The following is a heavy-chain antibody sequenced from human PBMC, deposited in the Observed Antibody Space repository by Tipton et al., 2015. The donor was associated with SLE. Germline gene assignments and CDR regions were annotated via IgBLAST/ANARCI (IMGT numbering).Heavy chain of an antibody. CDR3: ARGEGHDRSGSYY. D-gene: IGHD3-22*01. V-gene: IGHV4-34*01. CDR1: GGSFSGYY. J-gene: IGHJ4*02. Sequence: TLSLTCAVYGGSFSGYYWSWIRQPPGKGLEWIGEINHSGSTNYNPSLKSRVTISVDTSKNQFSLKRSSVTAADTAVYYCARGEGHDRSGSYYWGQGTLVTVSS. CDR2: INHSGST.